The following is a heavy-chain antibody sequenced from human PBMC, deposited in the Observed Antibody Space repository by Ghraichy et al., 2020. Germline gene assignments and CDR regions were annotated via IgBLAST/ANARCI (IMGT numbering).Heavy chain of an antibody. CDR1: RFTFSSYN. Sequence: GSLRLSCAASRFTFSSYNMNWVRQAPGKGLEWVSYISSSSTYIYYADSVKGRFTISRDNAKNSLYLQMNSLRAEDTAVYYCASTPTTVTTSRGFDYWGQGTLVTVSS. CDR2: ISSSSTYI. D-gene: IGHD4-17*01. CDR3: ASTPTTVTTSRGFDY. J-gene: IGHJ4*02. V-gene: IGHV3-21*01.